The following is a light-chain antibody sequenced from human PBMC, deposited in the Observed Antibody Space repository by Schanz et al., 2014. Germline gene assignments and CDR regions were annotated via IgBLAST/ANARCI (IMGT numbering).Light chain of an antibody. CDR1: SSDIGGYDY. CDR3: SSYTSSSTLNWV. V-gene: IGLV2-14*01. Sequence: QSALTQPASMSGSPGQSITISCNGSSSDIGGYDYVSWYRQYPGKAPKLMIYDVFNRPSGVSHRFTGSKSDNTATLTISGLQAEDEADYYCSSYTSSSTLNWVFGGGTKLTVL. J-gene: IGLJ3*02. CDR2: DVF.